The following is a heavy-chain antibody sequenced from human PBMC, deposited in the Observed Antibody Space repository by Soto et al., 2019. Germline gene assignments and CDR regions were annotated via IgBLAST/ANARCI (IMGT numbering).Heavy chain of an antibody. CDR3: ARGQEGIVATH. CDR1: GGSLTGYY. J-gene: IGHJ4*02. CDR2: IKDGGVT. V-gene: IGHV4-34*01. D-gene: IGHD5-12*01. Sequence: QVHLQQWGAGLLKPSETLSLTCAVNGGSLTGYYWSWIRQPPGKGLEWIGEIKDGGVTNYSPSLKGRVTXSXXTSKNQCSLKLNSVTAADTAVYYCARGQEGIVATHWDQGTLVTVSS.